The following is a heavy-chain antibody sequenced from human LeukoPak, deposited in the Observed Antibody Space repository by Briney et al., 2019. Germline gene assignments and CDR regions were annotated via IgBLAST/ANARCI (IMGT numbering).Heavy chain of an antibody. D-gene: IGHD5-12*01. CDR3: AKYSGYEYYYHYYMDV. CDR2: IIPIFGTA. Sequence: SVKVSCKASGGTFSSYAISWVRQAPGQGLEWMGGIIPIFGTANYAQKFQGRVTITADESTSTAYMELSSLRSEDTAVYYCAKYSGYEYYYHYYMDVWGKGTTVTISS. V-gene: IGHV1-69*13. J-gene: IGHJ6*03. CDR1: GGTFSSYA.